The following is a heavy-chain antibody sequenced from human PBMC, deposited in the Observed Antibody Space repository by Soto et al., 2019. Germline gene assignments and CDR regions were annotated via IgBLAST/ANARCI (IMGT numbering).Heavy chain of an antibody. CDR3: ARGPLE. CDR2: IDPDSGDT. CDR1: GYTFTGYY. V-gene: IGHV1-2*02. J-gene: IGHJ4*02. Sequence: SCKASGYTFTGYYLHWVRQAPGQGPEWVGKIDPDSGDTDQSQKFQGRVTLTRDTAIDTAYMELTRLTLDDTAIYYCARGPLEWGQGTLVTVSS.